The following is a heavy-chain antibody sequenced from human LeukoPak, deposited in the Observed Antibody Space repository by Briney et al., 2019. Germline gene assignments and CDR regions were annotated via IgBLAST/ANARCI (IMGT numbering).Heavy chain of an antibody. CDR3: ARVVEDYDFWSGYNYYYYYMDV. CDR1: GGSISSGSYY. CDR2: IYTSGST. D-gene: IGHD3-3*01. J-gene: IGHJ6*03. V-gene: IGHV4-61*02. Sequence: SETLSLTCTVSGGSISSGSYYWSWIRQPAGKGLEWIGRIYTSGSTNYNPSLKSRVTISVDTSTNQFSLKLSSVTAADTAVYYCARVVEDYDFWSGYNYYYYYMDVWGKGTTVTVSS.